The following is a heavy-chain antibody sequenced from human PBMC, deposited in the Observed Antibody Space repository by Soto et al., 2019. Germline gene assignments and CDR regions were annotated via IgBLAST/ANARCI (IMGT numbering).Heavy chain of an antibody. CDR3: AGGPLGIEYSSSGGYYYYGMDV. J-gene: IGHJ6*02. D-gene: IGHD6-6*01. Sequence: SETLSLTCTVSGGSISSGDYYWSWIRQPPGKGLEWIGYIYYSGSTYYNPSLKSRVTISVDTSKNQFSLKLSSVTAADTAVYYCAGGPLGIEYSSSGGYYYYGMDVWGQGTTVTVSS. CDR2: IYYSGST. CDR1: GGSISSGDYY. V-gene: IGHV4-30-4*01.